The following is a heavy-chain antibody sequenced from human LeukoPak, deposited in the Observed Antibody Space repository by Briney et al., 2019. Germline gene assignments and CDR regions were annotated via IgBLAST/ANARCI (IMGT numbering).Heavy chain of an antibody. V-gene: IGHV3-23*01. CDR3: AKVMKGSERLTMVRGVIIKTAGLYYMDV. D-gene: IGHD3-10*01. CDR1: GFTLSSYA. J-gene: IGHJ6*03. Sequence: GGSLRLSCAASGFTLSSYAMSWVRQAPGKGLEWVSSISASGGSTNYADSVKGRFTIARDNSKNTVYLQMNSLRAEDTAVYYCAKVMKGSERLTMVRGVIIKTAGLYYMDVWGKGTTVTVSS. CDR2: ISASGGST.